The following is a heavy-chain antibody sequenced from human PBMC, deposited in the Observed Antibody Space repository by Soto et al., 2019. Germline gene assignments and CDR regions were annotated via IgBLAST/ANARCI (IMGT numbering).Heavy chain of an antibody. CDR2: IFTRDSET. V-gene: IGHV5-51*01. CDR1: GHLFNNHW. CDR3: ARGYFDSGHGYDL. Sequence: PGESLKISCKGPGHLFNNHWIGWVRQTPGKGLEWMGLIFTRDSETKTSPSFQGHVSFSVDNSINTVYLQWTSLKTTDTGIYFCARGYFDSGHGYDLWGQGTRVTVSS. J-gene: IGHJ5*02. D-gene: IGHD3-10*01.